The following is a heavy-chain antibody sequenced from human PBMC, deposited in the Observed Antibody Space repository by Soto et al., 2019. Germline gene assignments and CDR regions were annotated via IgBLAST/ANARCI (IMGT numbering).Heavy chain of an antibody. CDR2: IYHSGST. V-gene: IGHV4-4*02. D-gene: IGHD3-3*01. J-gene: IGHJ5*02. Sequence: SETLSLTCAVSGGSISSSNWWRWVRQPPGKGLEWIGEIYHSGSTNYNPSLKSRVTISVDKSKNQFSLKLSSVTAADTAVYYCARGDYDFWSGYFRWFDPWGQGTLVTVS. CDR3: ARGDYDFWSGYFRWFDP. CDR1: GGSISSSNW.